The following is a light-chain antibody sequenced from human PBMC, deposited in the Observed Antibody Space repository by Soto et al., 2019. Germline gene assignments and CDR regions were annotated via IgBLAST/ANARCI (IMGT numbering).Light chain of an antibody. CDR3: CSYVCSYTSHV. CDR2: DVT. Sequence: QSALTQPRSVSGSPGQSVTISCTGTSSDVGGYNFVSWYQQHPGKAPKFMIYDVTKRPSGVPDRFSGSKSGNTASLTISGLQAEDEADYYCCSYVCSYTSHVFGTGTKVTVL. CDR1: SSDVGGYNF. J-gene: IGLJ1*01. V-gene: IGLV2-11*01.